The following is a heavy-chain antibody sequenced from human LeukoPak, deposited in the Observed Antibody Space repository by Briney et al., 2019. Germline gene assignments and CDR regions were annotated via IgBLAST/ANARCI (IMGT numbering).Heavy chain of an antibody. Sequence: PSQTLSLTCTVSGGSISSGSYYWSWIRQPAGKGLEWIGRIYTSGSTNYNPSLKSRVTISVDTPKNQFSLKLSSVTAADTAVYYCACNRGTPNYYYYMDVWGKGTTVTVSS. CDR2: IYTSGST. V-gene: IGHV4-61*02. D-gene: IGHD1-1*01. CDR3: ACNRGTPNYYYYMDV. CDR1: GGSISSGSYY. J-gene: IGHJ6*03.